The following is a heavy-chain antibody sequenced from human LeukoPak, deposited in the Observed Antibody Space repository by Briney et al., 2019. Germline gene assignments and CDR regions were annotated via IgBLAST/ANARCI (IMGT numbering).Heavy chain of an antibody. Sequence: GGSLRLSCAASGLTFSNYAMNWVRQAPGKGLEWVSAISHTGDDTYYADSVRGRFTISRDNSKNTLYLQMNSLRAEDTAIYYCAKPPYTNDNYYWGQGTLVTVSS. CDR2: ISHTGDDT. D-gene: IGHD2-2*02. J-gene: IGHJ4*02. V-gene: IGHV3-23*01. CDR1: GLTFSNYA. CDR3: AKPPYTNDNYY.